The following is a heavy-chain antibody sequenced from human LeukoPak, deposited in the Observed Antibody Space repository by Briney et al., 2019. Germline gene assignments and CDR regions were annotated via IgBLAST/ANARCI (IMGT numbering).Heavy chain of an antibody. CDR3: AVTGDN. D-gene: IGHD7-27*01. CDR1: GFTFDNYA. CDR2: ISGDGSKT. J-gene: IGHJ4*02. V-gene: IGHV3-43*02. Sequence: PGGSLRLSCAASGFTFDNYAMHWVRQAPGKGLEWVSLISGDGSKTNYADSVKGRFTISRDNAKHSLFPQMNSLRAEDTAVYYCAVTGDNWGQGILVTVSS.